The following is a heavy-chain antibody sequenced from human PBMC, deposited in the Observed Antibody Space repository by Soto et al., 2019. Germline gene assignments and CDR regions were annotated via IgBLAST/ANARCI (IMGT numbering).Heavy chain of an antibody. V-gene: IGHV1-69*13. CDR1: GGTFSSYA. CDR2: IIPIFGTA. J-gene: IGHJ6*02. Sequence: SVKVSCKASGGTFSSYAISWVRQAPGQGLEWMGGIIPIFGTANYAQKFQGRVTITADESTSTAYMELSSLRSEDTAVYYCARGKALRLGELSLFMPSRPHYYYYYGMDVWGQGTTVTVSS. D-gene: IGHD3-16*02. CDR3: ARGKALRLGELSLFMPSRPHYYYYYGMDV.